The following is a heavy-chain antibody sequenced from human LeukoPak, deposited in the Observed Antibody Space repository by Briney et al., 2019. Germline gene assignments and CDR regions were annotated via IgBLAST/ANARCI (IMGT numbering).Heavy chain of an antibody. Sequence: GSLRLSCAASGFTFCSYSLNWVRQATGKGLEWVLYISSSSSTIYYADSVKGRFTISRDNAKNSLYLQMNSLRAEDTAVYYCAREVVEMATIGSYYYYYMDVWGKGTTVTVSS. CDR3: AREVVEMATIGSYYYYYMDV. CDR2: ISSSSSTI. V-gene: IGHV3-48*01. CDR1: GFTFCSYS. D-gene: IGHD5-24*01. J-gene: IGHJ6*03.